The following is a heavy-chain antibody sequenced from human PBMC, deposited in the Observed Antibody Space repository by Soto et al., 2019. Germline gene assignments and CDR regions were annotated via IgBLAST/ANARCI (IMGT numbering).Heavy chain of an antibody. Sequence: SETLSLTCAVYGGSFSGYYWTWIRQPPGTGLEWIGETNHSGSTNYNPSLKSQVTISEDTSKNQFSLKLTSVTAADTAVYYCARDKITGLFDYWGQGTLVTVSS. D-gene: IGHD2-8*02. V-gene: IGHV4-34*01. J-gene: IGHJ4*02. CDR2: TNHSGST. CDR1: GGSFSGYY. CDR3: ARDKITGLFDY.